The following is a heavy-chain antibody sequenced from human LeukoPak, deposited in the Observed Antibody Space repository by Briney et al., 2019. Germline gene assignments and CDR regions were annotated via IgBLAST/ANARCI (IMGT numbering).Heavy chain of an antibody. CDR3: TTHSTYDYVWGSYRPFDY. CDR1: GFTFSSYA. J-gene: IGHJ4*02. V-gene: IGHV3-15*01. D-gene: IGHD3-16*02. Sequence: PGGPLRLSCAASGFTFSSYAMSWVRQAPGKGLEWVGRIKSKTDGGTTDYAAPVKGRFTISRDDSKNTLYLQMNSLKTEDTAVYYCTTHSTYDYVWGSYRPFDYWGQGTLVTVSS. CDR2: IKSKTDGGTT.